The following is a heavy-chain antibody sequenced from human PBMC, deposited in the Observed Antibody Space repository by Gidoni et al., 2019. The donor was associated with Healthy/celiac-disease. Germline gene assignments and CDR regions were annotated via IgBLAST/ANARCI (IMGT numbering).Heavy chain of an antibody. CDR3: ASTSGYCSGGSCYPGY. CDR1: GGSFSGYY. J-gene: IGHJ4*02. Sequence: QVQLQQWGAGLLKPSETLSLTCAVYGGSFSGYYWSWIRQPPGKGLEWIGEINHSGSTNYNPSRKSRVTISVDTSKNQFSLKLSSVTAADTAVYYCASTSGYCSGGSCYPGYWGQGTLVTVSS. D-gene: IGHD2-15*01. V-gene: IGHV4-34*01. CDR2: INHSGST.